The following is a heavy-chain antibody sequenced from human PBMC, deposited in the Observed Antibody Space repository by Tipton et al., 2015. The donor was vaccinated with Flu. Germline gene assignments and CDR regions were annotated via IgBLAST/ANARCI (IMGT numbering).Heavy chain of an antibody. CDR2: ISYDGRKK. CDR1: GFTFSNFA. J-gene: IGHJ4*02. Sequence: SLRLSCAASGFTFSNFAMQWVAVISYDGRKKDYADSVKGRFTISRDNSKNTLFLQMSSLRADDTAVYYCARDPVDIVAYFADWGQGTLVTVSS. CDR3: ARDPVDIVAYFAD. D-gene: IGHD5-12*01. V-gene: IGHV3-30*15.